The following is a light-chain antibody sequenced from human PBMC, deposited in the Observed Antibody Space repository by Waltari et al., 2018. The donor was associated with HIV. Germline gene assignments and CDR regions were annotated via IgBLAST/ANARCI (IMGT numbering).Light chain of an antibody. J-gene: IGLJ3*02. CDR2: DVS. CDR1: SSDVGGYDF. CDR3: SSYTSSSTPWV. Sequence: QSALTQPASVSGSPGQSITISCTGTSSDVGGYDFPSWYHHRPGKAPKLMIYDVSNRPSGVSNRFSGSKSGNTASLTISGLQAEDEADYYCSSYTSSSTPWVFGGGTKLTVL. V-gene: IGLV2-14*03.